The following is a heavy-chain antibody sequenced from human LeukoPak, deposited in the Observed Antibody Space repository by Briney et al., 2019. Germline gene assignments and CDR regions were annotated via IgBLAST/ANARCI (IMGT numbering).Heavy chain of an antibody. CDR2: MNPNSGNT. CDR1: GYTFTSYD. V-gene: IGHV1-8*01. Sequence: GASVKVSCKASGYTFTSYDINWVRQATGQGLEWMGWMNPNSGNTGYAQKFQGRVTMTRNTSISTAYMELSSLRSEDTAVYYCARSAPVGSGRIGQPRTPFDYWSQGTLVTVSS. J-gene: IGHJ4*02. CDR3: ARSAPVGSGRIGQPRTPFDY. D-gene: IGHD6-19*01.